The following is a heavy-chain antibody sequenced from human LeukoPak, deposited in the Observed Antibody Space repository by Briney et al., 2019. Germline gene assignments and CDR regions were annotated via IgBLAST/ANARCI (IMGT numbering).Heavy chain of an antibody. D-gene: IGHD6-19*01. CDR1: GFTFTDAW. V-gene: IGHV3-15*01. CDR2: IKSKSAGGTT. CDR3: TSSSSSGWYGPFDH. Sequence: GGSLRLSCAASGFTFTDAWMSWVRQAPGKGLEWLARIKSKSAGGTTDYAAPVKGRFTISRDDSKNTVFLQMNSLGTEDTALYYCTSSSSSGWYGPFDHWGQGTLVTVSS. J-gene: IGHJ4*02.